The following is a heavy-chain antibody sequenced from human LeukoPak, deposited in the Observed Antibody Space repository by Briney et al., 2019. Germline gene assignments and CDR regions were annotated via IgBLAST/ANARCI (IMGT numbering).Heavy chain of an antibody. V-gene: IGHV1-8*01. Sequence: ASVKVSCKASGYTFTNQDINWVRQATGQGLEWMGWMNANSGNTGYAQKFQGKVSMTRNTSISTAYMELSGLRSEDTAVYYCARGRYSSGWYVDYWGQGTLVTVPS. CDR1: GYTFTNQD. J-gene: IGHJ4*02. CDR3: ARGRYSSGWYVDY. D-gene: IGHD6-19*01. CDR2: MNANSGNT.